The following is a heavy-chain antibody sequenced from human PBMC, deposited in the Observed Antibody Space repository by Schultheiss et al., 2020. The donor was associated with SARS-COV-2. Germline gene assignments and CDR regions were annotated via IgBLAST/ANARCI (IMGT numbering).Heavy chain of an antibody. CDR3: ARARLRSSDAFDI. CDR2: ISWDGGST. J-gene: IGHJ3*02. D-gene: IGHD4-17*01. V-gene: IGHV3-43*01. Sequence: GGSLRLSCAASGFTFDDYTMHWVRQAPGKGLEWVSLISWDGGSTYYADSVKGRFTISRDNSKNSLYLQMNSLRAEDTAVYYCARARLRSSDAFDIWGQGTMVTVSS. CDR1: GFTFDDYT.